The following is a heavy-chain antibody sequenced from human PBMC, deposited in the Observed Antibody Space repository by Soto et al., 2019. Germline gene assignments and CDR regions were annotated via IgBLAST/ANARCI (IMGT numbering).Heavy chain of an antibody. V-gene: IGHV3-9*01. CDR2: VNWNSGRI. D-gene: IGHD3-10*01. CDR3: AKDRGSGSYAANYYYYGMDV. Sequence: GGSLRLSCAASGFTFDDYAMHGVRQAPGKGLEWVSGVNWNSGRIGYADSVKGRFTISRDNAKTSLYLQMNSLRAEDTALYYCAKDRGSGSYAANYYYYGMDVWGQGTTVRLL. J-gene: IGHJ6*02. CDR1: GFTFDDYA.